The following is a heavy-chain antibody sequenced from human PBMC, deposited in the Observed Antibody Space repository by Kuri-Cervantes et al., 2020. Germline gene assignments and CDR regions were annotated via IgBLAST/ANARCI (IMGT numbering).Heavy chain of an antibody. D-gene: IGHD4/OR15-4a*01. CDR3: AHCTLVQTGPYGMDV. CDR1: GFSLSTSGVG. CDR2: IHWNDDR. Sequence: SGPTLVKPTQTLTLTCTFSGFSLSTSGVGVGWIRQPPGKALEWLALIHWNDDRRYSPSLKSRLTITKDTSKNQVVLTMTNMDPVDTATYYCAHCTLVQTGPYGMDVWGQGTTVTVSS. V-gene: IGHV2-5*01. J-gene: IGHJ6*02.